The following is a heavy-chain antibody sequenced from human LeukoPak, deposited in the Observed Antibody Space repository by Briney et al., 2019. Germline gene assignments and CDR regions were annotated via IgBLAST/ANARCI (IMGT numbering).Heavy chain of an antibody. CDR1: GYTFTSYD. V-gene: IGHV1-8*01. CDR3: ARAGLGYCSGGSCYPTLLRSYYYYYMDV. CDR2: MNPNSGNT. Sequence: GASVKVSCKASGYTFTSYDINWVRQATGQGLEWMGWMNPNSGNTGNAQKFQGRVTMTRNTSISTAYMELSSLRSEDTAVYYCARAGLGYCSGGSCYPTLLRSYYYYYMDVWGKGTTVTVSS. J-gene: IGHJ6*03. D-gene: IGHD2-15*01.